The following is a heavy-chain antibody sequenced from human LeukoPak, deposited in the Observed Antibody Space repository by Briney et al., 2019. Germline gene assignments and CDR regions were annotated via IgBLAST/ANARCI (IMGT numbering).Heavy chain of an antibody. J-gene: IGHJ4*02. CDR3: ARGNILTGYCFDF. CDR1: GRSLSGYY. V-gene: IGHV4-34*01. D-gene: IGHD3-9*01. CDR2: IHYTGAT. Sequence: PSETLSLTCAVYGRSLSGYYWSWIRQTPGGGLEWVGEIHYTGATSYNPSLKSRATISTDTSKNQFSLRLSSVTAADTAVYYCARGNILTGYCFDFWGQGALVTVSS.